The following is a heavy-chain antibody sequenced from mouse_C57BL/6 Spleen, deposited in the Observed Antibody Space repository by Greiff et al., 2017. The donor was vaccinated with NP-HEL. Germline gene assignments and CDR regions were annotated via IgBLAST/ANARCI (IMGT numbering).Heavy chain of an antibody. D-gene: IGHD2-4*01. CDR2: IYPGDGDT. CDR3: AGYDYDEGAWFAY. Sequence: QVQLKESGPELVKPGASVKISCKASGYAFSSSWMNWVKQRPGKGLEWIGRIYPGDGDTNYNGKFKGKATLTADKSSSTAYMQLSSLTSEDSAVYFCAGYDYDEGAWFAYRGQGTLVTVSA. CDR1: GYAFSSSW. J-gene: IGHJ3*01. V-gene: IGHV1-82*01.